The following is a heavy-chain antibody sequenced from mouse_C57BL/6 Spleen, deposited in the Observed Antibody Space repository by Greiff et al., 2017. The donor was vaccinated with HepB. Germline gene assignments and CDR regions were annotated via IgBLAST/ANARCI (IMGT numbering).Heavy chain of an antibody. J-gene: IGHJ4*01. CDR1: GYTFTSYW. CDR2: IDPSDSYT. CDR3: ARWGRDYAMDY. Sequence: QVQLQQPGAELVMPGASVKLSCKASGYTFTSYWMHWVKQRPGQGLEWIGEIDPSDSYTNYNQKFKGKSTLTVDKSSSTAYMQLSSLTSEDSAVYYCARWGRDYAMDYWGQGTSVTGSS. V-gene: IGHV1-69*01.